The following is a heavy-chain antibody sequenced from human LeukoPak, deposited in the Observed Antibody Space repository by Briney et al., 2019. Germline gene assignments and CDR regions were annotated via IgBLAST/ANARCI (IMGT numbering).Heavy chain of an antibody. J-gene: IGHJ4*02. V-gene: IGHV4-39*01. D-gene: IGHD5-24*01. CDR1: GGSIRSSDYY. CDR2: IYYSGNT. Sequence: SETLSLTCTVSGGSIRSSDYYWAWIRQPPGRSLEWIGSIYYSGNTHYNPSHKSRVTISVDTSKNQFSLKLSSVTAADTAVYYCARQGLIVMAGEGDFDYWGQGTLVTVSS. CDR3: ARQGLIVMAGEGDFDY.